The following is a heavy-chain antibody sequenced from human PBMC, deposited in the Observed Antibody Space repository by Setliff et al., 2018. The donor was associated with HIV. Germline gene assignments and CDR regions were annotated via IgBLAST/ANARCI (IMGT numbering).Heavy chain of an antibody. CDR1: GGSISSYC. CDR3: ARGSGKGKDS. Sequence: SETLSLTCTVSGGSISSYCWNWIRQSPGRGLEWIGFIFSSGSTKYNPSLQSRVTVSIDTSKNQFSLTLNSVSVTDTAIYFCARGSGKGKDSWGQGTLVTVSS. V-gene: IGHV4-4*09. CDR2: IFSSGST. J-gene: IGHJ4*02. D-gene: IGHD6-13*01.